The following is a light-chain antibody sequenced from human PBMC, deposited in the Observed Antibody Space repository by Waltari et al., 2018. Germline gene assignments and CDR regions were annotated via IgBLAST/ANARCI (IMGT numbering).Light chain of an antibody. CDR1: SSDVGGYNY. J-gene: IGLJ2*01. Sequence: QSALTQPASVSGSPGQSITISCPGTSSDVGGYNYVSWYQQHPGKPPKLMIYAVSNRPSGVSNRFSGSKSGNTASLTISGLQAEDEADYYCSSYTSSSTVVFGGGTKLTVL. V-gene: IGLV2-14*03. CDR3: SSYTSSSTVV. CDR2: AVS.